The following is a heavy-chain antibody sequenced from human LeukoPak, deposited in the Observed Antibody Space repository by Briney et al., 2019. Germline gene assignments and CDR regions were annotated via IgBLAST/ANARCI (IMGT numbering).Heavy chain of an antibody. J-gene: IGHJ6*02. CDR2: IIPVFNTI. D-gene: IGHD4-23*01. CDR1: GGTXNTYS. CDR3: ARGNSRWSTPSSSYYYRMDV. Sequence: SVKVSCKASGGTXNTYSISGVRQAPGQGLEWMGGIIPVFNTINYAQRCQGRVTLTVDESTSKAYMELSSLRSDDTAVYYCARGNSRWSTPSSSYYYRMDVWGQGTTVAVSS. V-gene: IGHV1-69*01.